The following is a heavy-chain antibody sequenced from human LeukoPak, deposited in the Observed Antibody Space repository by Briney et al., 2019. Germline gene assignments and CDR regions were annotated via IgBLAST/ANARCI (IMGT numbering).Heavy chain of an antibody. V-gene: IGHV4-34*01. D-gene: IGHD2-2*01. Sequence: TSETLSLTCAVYGWSFNDYYWNWVRQPPGKGLEWIGEINARGDTNYNPSLKSRVTISVDSSKNQFSLTLTSMIAADTAIYYCAIGQVTAARCYNWFDPWGQGTLVTVSS. J-gene: IGHJ5*02. CDR2: INARGDT. CDR3: AIGQVTAARCYNWFDP. CDR1: GWSFNDYY.